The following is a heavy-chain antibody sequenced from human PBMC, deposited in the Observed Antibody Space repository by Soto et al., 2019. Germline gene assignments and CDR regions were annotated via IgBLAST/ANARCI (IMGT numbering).Heavy chain of an antibody. D-gene: IGHD6-13*01. CDR2: IWNDGNGY. CDR3: ARRQISPPTRGAASARGVTDV. Sequence: GGSLILSCAASGFTFNNYGMHWVRQAPGKGLEWVAVIWNDGNGYYYANSVKGRFTISRDNSKNTLYLQMSSLRAEDTAVYYCARRQISPPTRGAASARGVTDVWGQGTTVTVSS. J-gene: IGHJ6*02. V-gene: IGHV3-33*01. CDR1: GFTFNNYG.